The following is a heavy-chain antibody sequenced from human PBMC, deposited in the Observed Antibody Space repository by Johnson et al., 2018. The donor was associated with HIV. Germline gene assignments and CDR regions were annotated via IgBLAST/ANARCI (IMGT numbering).Heavy chain of an antibody. CDR3: ARERGSFEYSSSFAFDI. V-gene: IGHV3-11*01. D-gene: IGHD6-6*01. CDR2: ISSGGGTT. CDR1: GFIFSDYY. J-gene: IGHJ3*02. Sequence: QMQLVESGGGLVKPGGSLRLSCTASGFIFSDYYLNWIRQAPGKGLEWISFISSGGGTTSYSDSVKGRFTISRDNAKNSLYLQMNSLRAADTALHYCARERGSFEYSSSFAFDIWGQGTIVTVSS.